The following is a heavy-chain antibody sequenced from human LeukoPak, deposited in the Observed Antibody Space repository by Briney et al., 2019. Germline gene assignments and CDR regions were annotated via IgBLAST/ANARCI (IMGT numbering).Heavy chain of an antibody. J-gene: IGHJ6*03. Sequence: GASVKVSCKASGYTFTSYGISWVRQAPGQGLEWMGWISAYHGNTNYAQKLQGRVTITTDTSTNTAYMELRSLRSDDTAVYYCARDVGGSGSLYYMDVWGKGTTVTVSS. V-gene: IGHV1-18*01. CDR2: ISAYHGNT. CDR3: ARDVGGSGSLYYMDV. CDR1: GYTFTSYG. D-gene: IGHD3-10*01.